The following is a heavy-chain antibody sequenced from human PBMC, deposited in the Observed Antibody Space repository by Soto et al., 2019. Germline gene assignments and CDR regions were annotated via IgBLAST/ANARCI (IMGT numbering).Heavy chain of an antibody. J-gene: IGHJ6*02. CDR2: IIPIFGTA. CDR1: GGTFSSYA. V-gene: IGHV1-69*13. D-gene: IGHD3-22*01. Sequence: SVKVSCKASGGTFSSYAISWVRQAPGQGLEWMGGIIPIFGTANYAQKFQGRVTITADESTSTAYMELSSLRSEDTAVYYCASTCTAYDTHSYYGMDVWGQGTTVTVSS. CDR3: ASTCTAYDTHSYYGMDV.